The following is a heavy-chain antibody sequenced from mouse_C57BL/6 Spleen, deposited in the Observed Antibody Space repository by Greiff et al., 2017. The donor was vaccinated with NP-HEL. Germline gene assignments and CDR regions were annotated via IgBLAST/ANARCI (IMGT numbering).Heavy chain of an antibody. D-gene: IGHD1-1*01. Sequence: EVQRVESGGGLVQPGGSLKLSCAASGFTFSDYGMAWVRQAPRKGPEWVAFISNLAYSIYYADTVTGRFTISRENAKNTLYLEMSSLRSEDTAMYYCARHGYYGSSPMDYWGQGTSVTVSS. CDR2: ISNLAYSI. CDR3: ARHGYYGSSPMDY. J-gene: IGHJ4*01. CDR1: GFTFSDYG. V-gene: IGHV5-15*01.